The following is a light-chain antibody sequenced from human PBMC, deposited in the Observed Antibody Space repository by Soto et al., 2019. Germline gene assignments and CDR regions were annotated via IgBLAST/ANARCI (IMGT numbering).Light chain of an antibody. CDR3: SSYTTSAHYV. CDR1: SSYVGAYNY. V-gene: IGLV2-14*01. J-gene: IGLJ1*01. Sequence: QSVLTQPASVSGSPGQSITISCTGTSSYVGAYNYVSWYQQHPGKAPKLMIYDVSNRPSGVSNRFSGSKSGNTASLTISGLQAEDEADYYCSSYTTSAHYVFGTGTKVTVL. CDR2: DVS.